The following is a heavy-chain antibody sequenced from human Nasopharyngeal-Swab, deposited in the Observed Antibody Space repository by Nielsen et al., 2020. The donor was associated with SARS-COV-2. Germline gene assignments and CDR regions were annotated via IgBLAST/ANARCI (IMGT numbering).Heavy chain of an antibody. CDR2: IWYDGSNK. J-gene: IGHJ4*02. V-gene: IGHV3-33*01. Sequence: WIRQPPGKGLEWAAVIWYDGSNKYYADSVKGRFTISRDNSKNTLYLQMNSLRAEDTAVYYCARDGGYCSGGSCYPMIDYWGQGTLVTVSS. CDR3: ARDGGYCSGGSCYPMIDY. D-gene: IGHD2-15*01.